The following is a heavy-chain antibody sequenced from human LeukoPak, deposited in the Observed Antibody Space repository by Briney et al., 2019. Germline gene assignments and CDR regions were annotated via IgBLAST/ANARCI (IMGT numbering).Heavy chain of an antibody. CDR2: IYPGDSDT. Sequence: GQSLKISSQASCSSFTIYWIGWARPMPGKGLEWMGIIYPGDSDTRYSPSFQGQVTISADKSISTAYLQWSSQKPSDTAMYYCARSDWSSTSYAPDDWGQGTLVTVSS. CDR3: ARSDWSSTSYAPDD. V-gene: IGHV5-51*01. D-gene: IGHD2-2*01. CDR1: CSSFTIYW. J-gene: IGHJ4*02.